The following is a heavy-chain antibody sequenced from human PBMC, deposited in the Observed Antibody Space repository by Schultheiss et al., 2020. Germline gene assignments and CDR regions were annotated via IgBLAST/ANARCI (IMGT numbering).Heavy chain of an antibody. D-gene: IGHD2-15*01. CDR3: ARRSVYCSGGSCYPRRVYYYGMDV. CDR1: GFTVSSNY. CDR2: IYSGGST. J-gene: IGHJ6*02. Sequence: GGSLRLSCAASGFTVSSNYMSWVRQAPGKGLEWVSVIYSGGSTYYADSVKGRFTISRDNSKNTLYLQMNSLRAEDTAVYYCARRSVYCSGGSCYPRRVYYYGMDVWGQGTTVTFTS. V-gene: IGHV3-53*01.